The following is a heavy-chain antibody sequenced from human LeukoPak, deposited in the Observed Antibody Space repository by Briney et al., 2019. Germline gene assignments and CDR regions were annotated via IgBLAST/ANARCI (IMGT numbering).Heavy chain of an antibody. Sequence: GASVKVSCKASGYTFTSHFMHWVRQAPGQGLEWMGIINPRGGSSSYTQKFQGRVTMTRDTSTSTVYMELSSLRSEDTAVYYCARVKSYCYDTSDKDALDIWGQGTMVTVSS. CDR3: ARVKSYCYDTSDKDALDI. CDR1: GYTFTSHF. J-gene: IGHJ3*02. D-gene: IGHD3-22*01. V-gene: IGHV1-46*01. CDR2: INPRGGSS.